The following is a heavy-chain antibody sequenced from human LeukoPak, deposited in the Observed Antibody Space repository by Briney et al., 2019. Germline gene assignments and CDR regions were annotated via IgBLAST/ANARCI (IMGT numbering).Heavy chain of an antibody. CDR3: ARDGKVTTSYYYYYYYMDV. CDR2: ISSGGGTI. V-gene: IGHV3-48*03. CDR1: GFSFSSYE. J-gene: IGHJ6*03. D-gene: IGHD4-11*01. Sequence: GGSLRLSCAASGFSFSSYEMNWVRQAPGRGLEWVSYISSGGGTINYADSVKGRFTISRDNAKHSLYLQMNSLRAEDTAVYYCARDGKVTTSYYYYYYYMDVWGKGTTVTVSS.